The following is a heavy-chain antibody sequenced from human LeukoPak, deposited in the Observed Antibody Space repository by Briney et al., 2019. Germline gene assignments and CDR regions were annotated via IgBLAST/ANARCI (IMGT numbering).Heavy chain of an antibody. V-gene: IGHV3-23*01. CDR1: GFTFSSYT. Sequence: AGGSLRLSCAASGFTFSSYTMTWVRQAPGEGLEWVSGISGSGDTTYYADSVKGRFTISRDNSKNTLYLQMNSLRAEDTAVYYCARVAYPSYYYGSGSYYNPPSTFDYWGQGTLVTVSS. CDR3: ARVAYPSYYYGSGSYYNPPSTFDY. D-gene: IGHD3-10*01. CDR2: ISGSGDTT. J-gene: IGHJ4*02.